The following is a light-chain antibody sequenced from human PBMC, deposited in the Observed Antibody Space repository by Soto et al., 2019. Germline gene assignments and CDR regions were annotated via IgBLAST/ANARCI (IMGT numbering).Light chain of an antibody. J-gene: IGLJ1*01. V-gene: IGLV2-14*03. CDR1: SSDVGAYNC. CDR2: DVS. Sequence: QSALTQPASVSGSPGQSITISCTGTSSDVGAYNCVSWYQHHPGEAPKLMIFDVSDRPSGVSNRFSGSKSGNTASLTISGLQAEDEADYYCSSYTSSTTPYVFGTGTKVTVL. CDR3: SSYTSSTTPYV.